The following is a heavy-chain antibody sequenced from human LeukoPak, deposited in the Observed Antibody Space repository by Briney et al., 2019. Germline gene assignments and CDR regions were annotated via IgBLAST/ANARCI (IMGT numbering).Heavy chain of an antibody. J-gene: IGHJ6*03. CDR2: IIPIFGTA. V-gene: IGHV1-69*13. Sequence: SVTVSCKASGGTFSSYAISWVRQAPGQGLEWMGGIIPIFGTANYAQKFQGRVTITADESTSTAYMELSSLRAEDTAVYYCAKDRCSNGIGCLYYYMDVWGKGTTVTISS. CDR3: AKDRCSNGIGCLYYYMDV. CDR1: GGTFSSYA. D-gene: IGHD2-8*01.